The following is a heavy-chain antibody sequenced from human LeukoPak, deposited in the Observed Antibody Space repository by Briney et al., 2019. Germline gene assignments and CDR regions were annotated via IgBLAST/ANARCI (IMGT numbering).Heavy chain of an antibody. CDR1: GGSISSSNW. CDR3: ARGGIGYSSSWYLYFDY. J-gene: IGHJ4*02. Sequence: SETLSLTCAVSGGSISSSNWWSWVRQPPGKGLEWIGEIYHSGSTNYNPSLKSRVTISVDTSKNQFSLKLSSVTAADTAVYYCARGGIGYSSSWYLYFDYWGQGTLVTVSS. D-gene: IGHD6-13*01. CDR2: IYHSGST. V-gene: IGHV4-4*02.